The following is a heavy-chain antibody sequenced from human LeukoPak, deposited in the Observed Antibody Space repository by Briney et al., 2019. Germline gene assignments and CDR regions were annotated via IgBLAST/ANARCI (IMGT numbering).Heavy chain of an antibody. D-gene: IGHD3-9*01. CDR3: ATIVPDVPGTLTFDF. CDR1: GFTVRTNY. J-gene: IGHJ4*02. V-gene: IGHV3-66*01. CDR2: IYSDGST. Sequence: GGSLRLSCAASGFTVRTNYMSWVRQVPGKGLEWVSVIYSDGSTYSADSVRGRFTISRDNSKNTVYLQMNSLRAEDTAVYYCATIVPDVPGTLTFDFWGQGSLVTVSS.